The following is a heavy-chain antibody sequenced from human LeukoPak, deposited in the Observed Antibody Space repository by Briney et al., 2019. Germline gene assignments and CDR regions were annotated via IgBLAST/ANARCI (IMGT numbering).Heavy chain of an antibody. CDR2: INSDGSTA. CDR1: GFTFSSYY. J-gene: IGHJ6*02. CDR3: ARGGFYGMDV. V-gene: IGHV3-74*01. Sequence: PGGSLRLSCAASGFTFSSYYMHWVRQAPGKGLVWVSRINSDGSTASYADSVKGRFTISRDNAKNTLYLQMNSLRAEDTAVYYCARGGFYGMDVWGQGTTVAVSS.